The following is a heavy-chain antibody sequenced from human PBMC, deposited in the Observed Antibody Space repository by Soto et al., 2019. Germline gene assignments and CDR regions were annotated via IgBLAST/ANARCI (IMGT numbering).Heavy chain of an antibody. CDR3: ARPPLPGYSIHFNS. V-gene: IGHV5-51*01. D-gene: IGHD2-15*01. CDR1: GYDFTTFW. CDR2: VYPRDSDT. J-gene: IGHJ4*02. Sequence: GESLKISCQGGGYDFTTFWIGWVRQMPGKGLEWMGIVYPRDSDTRYSPSFQGQVTISADRSTGTAFLQWRSLKASDTALYYCARPPLPGYSIHFNSWGQGTLVTVSS.